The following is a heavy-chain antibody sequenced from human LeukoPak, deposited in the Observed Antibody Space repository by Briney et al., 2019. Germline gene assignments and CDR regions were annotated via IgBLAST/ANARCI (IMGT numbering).Heavy chain of an antibody. J-gene: IGHJ6*02. D-gene: IGHD6-13*01. CDR2: ISAYNGNT. CDR1: GYTFTSYG. CDR3: AREADSSSWFLSPEGMDV. Sequence: ASVKVSCKASGYTFTSYGISWVRQAPGQGLEWMGWISAYNGNTNYAQKLQGRVTMTTDTSTSTAYMELRSLRSDDTAVHYCAREADSSSWFLSPEGMDVWGQGTTVTVSS. V-gene: IGHV1-18*01.